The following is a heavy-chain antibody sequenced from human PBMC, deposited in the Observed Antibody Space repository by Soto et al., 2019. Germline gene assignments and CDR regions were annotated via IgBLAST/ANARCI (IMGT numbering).Heavy chain of an antibody. J-gene: IGHJ5*02. CDR2: IYHSGST. CDR1: GGSISSGGYS. V-gene: IGHV4-30-2*01. Sequence: PSEPLSLTCAVSGGSISSGGYSWSWIRQPPGKGLEWIGYIYHSGSTYYNPSLKSRVTISVDRSKNQFSLKLSSVTAADTAVYYCARLLWSLSNWFDPWGQGTLITVCS. CDR3: ARLLWSLSNWFDP. D-gene: IGHD3-10*01.